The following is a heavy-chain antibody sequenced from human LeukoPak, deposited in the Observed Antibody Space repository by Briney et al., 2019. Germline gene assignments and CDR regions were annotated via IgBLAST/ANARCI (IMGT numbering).Heavy chain of an antibody. CDR2: ISSSGSTI. Sequence: GGSLRLSCAASGFTFSDYYMSWIRQAPGKGLEWVSYISSSGSTIYYADSVKGRFTISRDNAKNSLYLQMNSLRAEDTAVYYCARDGGDHQEGTYYYYYYYMDVWGKGTTVTVSS. J-gene: IGHJ6*03. V-gene: IGHV3-11*04. CDR3: ARDGGDHQEGTYYYYYYYMDV. D-gene: IGHD2-21*02. CDR1: GFTFSDYY.